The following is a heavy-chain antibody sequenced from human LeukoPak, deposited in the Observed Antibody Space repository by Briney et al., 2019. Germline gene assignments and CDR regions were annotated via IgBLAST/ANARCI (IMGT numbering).Heavy chain of an antibody. CDR2: ISGSGGST. CDR1: GFTFSSYA. J-gene: IGHJ4*02. CDR3: AKVPGDYASAFFDY. D-gene: IGHD4-17*01. V-gene: IGHV3-23*01. Sequence: QTGGSLRLSCAASGFTFSSYAMSWVRQAPGKGLEWVSAISGSGGSTYYADSVRGRFTISRDNSKNTLYLQMNSLRAEDTAVYYCAKVPGDYASAFFDYWGQGTLVTVSS.